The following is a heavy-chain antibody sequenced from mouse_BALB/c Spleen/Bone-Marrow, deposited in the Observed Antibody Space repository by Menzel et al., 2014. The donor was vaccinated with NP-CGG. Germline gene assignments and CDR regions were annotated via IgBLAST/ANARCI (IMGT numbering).Heavy chain of an antibody. CDR3: AGEWTARTPSY. J-gene: IGHJ2*01. CDR1: GYAFTSYL. V-gene: IGHV1-54*01. CDR2: INPGSGGA. D-gene: IGHD3-2*01. Sequence: QVQLQQSGAELVRPGTSVKVSCKASGYAFTSYLIEWIKQRPGQGLEWIGVINPGSGGANYNEKFKGKATLTADKSSSTAYMQISSLTSDDSAVYFCAGEWTARTPSYWGQGTALTVSS.